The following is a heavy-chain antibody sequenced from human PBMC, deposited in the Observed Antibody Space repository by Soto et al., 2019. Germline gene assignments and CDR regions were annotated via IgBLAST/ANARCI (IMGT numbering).Heavy chain of an antibody. Sequence: SGTLSLTCTVSGGSISSYYWSWIRQPPGKGLEWIGYIYYSGSTNYNPSLKSRVTISVDTSKNQFSLKLSSVTAADTAVYYCARDPSQRGYFDYWGHGTLVTVSS. J-gene: IGHJ4*03. CDR1: GGSISSYY. V-gene: IGHV4-59*01. CDR3: ARDPSQRGYFDY. CDR2: IYYSGST.